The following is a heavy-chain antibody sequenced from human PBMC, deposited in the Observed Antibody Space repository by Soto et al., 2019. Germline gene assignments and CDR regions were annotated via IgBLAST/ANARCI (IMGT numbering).Heavy chain of an antibody. CDR2: IIPIFGTA. CDR3: ARSSKSYYYGSGSYSPFDAKDY. J-gene: IGHJ4*02. Sequence: QVQLVQSGAEVKKPGSSVKVSCKASGGTFSSYAISWVRQAPGQGLEWMGGIIPIFGTANYAQKFQGRVTMTAGEPTSTASMELSSLRSEATAVYYCARSSKSYYYGSGSYSPFDAKDYWGQGTLVTVSS. CDR1: GGTFSSYA. V-gene: IGHV1-69*12. D-gene: IGHD3-10*01.